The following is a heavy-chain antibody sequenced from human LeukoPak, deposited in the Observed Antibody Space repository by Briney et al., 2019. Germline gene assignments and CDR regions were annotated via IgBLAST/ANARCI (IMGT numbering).Heavy chain of an antibody. CDR1: GYTFTGYY. V-gene: IGHV1-2*02. CDR3: ARILANSENYFFDAFAV. CDR2: INPNSGGT. Sequence: GASVKVSCKASGYTFTGYYMHWVRQAPGQGLEWMGWINPNSGGTNYAQKFQDRVTMTRDTSISTAYMELRGLNSDDTAMYYCARILANSENYFFDAFAVWGQGTMVTVSS. J-gene: IGHJ3*01. D-gene: IGHD1-26*01.